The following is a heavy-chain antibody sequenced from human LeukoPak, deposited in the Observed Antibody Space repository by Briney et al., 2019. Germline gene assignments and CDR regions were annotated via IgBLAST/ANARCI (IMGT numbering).Heavy chain of an antibody. V-gene: IGHV1-24*01. CDR1: GYTLAELS. CDR3: ASTPPVLAAIGPTYYYMDV. J-gene: IGHJ6*03. CDR2: FDPEDGKT. D-gene: IGHD2-2*01. Sequence: ASMKVSCKVSGYTLAELSMHWVRQAPGKGLEWMGGFDPEDGKTIYAQKFRGRVTMTEDTSTDTAYMELSSLKSEDTAVYYCASTPPVLAAIGPTYYYMDVWGKGTTVTVSS.